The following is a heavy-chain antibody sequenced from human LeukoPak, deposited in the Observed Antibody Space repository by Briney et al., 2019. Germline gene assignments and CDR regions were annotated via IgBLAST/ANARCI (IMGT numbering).Heavy chain of an antibody. CDR2: ISYDGSNK. CDR1: GYTFTGYY. V-gene: IGHV3-30*18. CDR3: AKGAFDI. Sequence: SCKASGYTFTGYYMHWVRQAPGKGLEWVAVISYDGSNKYYADSVKGRFTISRDNSKNTLYLQMNSLRAEDTAVYYCAKGAFDIWGQGTMVTVSS. J-gene: IGHJ3*02.